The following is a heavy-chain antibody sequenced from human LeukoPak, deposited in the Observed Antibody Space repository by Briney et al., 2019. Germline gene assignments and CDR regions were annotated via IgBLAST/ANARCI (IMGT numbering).Heavy chain of an antibody. J-gene: IGHJ3*02. D-gene: IGHD1-26*01. Sequence: GGSLRLSCAASGFTFSSYGMHWGRQAPGKGLEWGAVISYEGSNKYYADSVKGRFTISRDNAKNTLYLQMHSLRAEDTAVYYCAKDRTGATGDAFDIWGQGTMVTVSS. CDR1: GFTFSSYG. CDR2: ISYEGSNK. CDR3: AKDRTGATGDAFDI. V-gene: IGHV3-30*18.